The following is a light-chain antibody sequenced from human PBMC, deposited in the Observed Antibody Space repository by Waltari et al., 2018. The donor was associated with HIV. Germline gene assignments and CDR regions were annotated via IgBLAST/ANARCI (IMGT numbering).Light chain of an antibody. Sequence: DIQMTQSPPSLSASVGDRVTITCRASQTISTHLHWYQQRPGKAPRLLIYAASTLQSGVPSRFTGGGSGTDFSLTIRSLQPDDVATYYCQQSYNTPYTFGQGTKLEIK. CDR3: QQSYNTPYT. CDR1: QTISTH. J-gene: IGKJ2*01. CDR2: AAS. V-gene: IGKV1-39*01.